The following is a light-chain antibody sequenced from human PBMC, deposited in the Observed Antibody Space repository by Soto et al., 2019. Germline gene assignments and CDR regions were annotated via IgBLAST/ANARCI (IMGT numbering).Light chain of an antibody. V-gene: IGKV1-39*01. CDR2: AAS. J-gene: IGKJ1*01. Sequence: DIQMTQSPSSLSVSVGDRVTITCRASQTITNYLNWYQQKPGKAPKLLIYAASTLLSGVPARFSGGGSGTDFTLTIDSLQPEDFATYYCQQSYSSSWTFGQGTKV. CDR3: QQSYSSSWT. CDR1: QTITNY.